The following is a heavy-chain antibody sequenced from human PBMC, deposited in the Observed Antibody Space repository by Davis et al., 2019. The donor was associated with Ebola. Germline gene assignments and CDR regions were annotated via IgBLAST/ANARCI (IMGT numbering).Heavy chain of an antibody. CDR1: GYSFTSYW. CDR3: ARDIPSSYNWFDP. V-gene: IGHV5-51*01. CDR2: IYPGDSDT. D-gene: IGHD2-15*01. J-gene: IGHJ5*02. Sequence: GESLKISCKGSGYSFTSYWIGWVRQMPGKGLEWMGIIYPGDSDTRYSPSFQGQVTISADKSISTAYLQWSSLKASDTAIYYCARDIPSSYNWFDPWGQGTQVTVSS.